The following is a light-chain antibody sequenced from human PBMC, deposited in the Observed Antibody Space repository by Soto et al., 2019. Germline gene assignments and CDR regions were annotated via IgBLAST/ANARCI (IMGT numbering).Light chain of an antibody. Sequence: IVFTQYPFTLSLSPTQRATLSCRASQRLSASDIAWYQQKPGQAPKFLIYGVSSRATGIPDRFSGSGSGTDFTLTISRLEPEDFAVYHCQQYGSSPLITFGQGTRLEIK. CDR1: QRLSASD. J-gene: IGKJ5*01. CDR3: QQYGSSPLIT. CDR2: GVS. V-gene: IGKV3-20*01.